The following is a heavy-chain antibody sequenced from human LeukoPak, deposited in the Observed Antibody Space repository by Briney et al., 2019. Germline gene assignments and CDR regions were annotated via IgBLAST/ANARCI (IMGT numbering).Heavy chain of an antibody. Sequence: PSETLSLTCVVSGGSISSTNWWSWVRQPPGKGLEWIGEIHHSGSTNYKPSLKSRVTISVDKSKNQFSLKLSSVTAADTAVYYCVREEGEGSGGSGAFDIWGQGTMVTVSS. D-gene: IGHD2-15*01. CDR2: IHHSGST. J-gene: IGHJ3*02. CDR1: GGSISSTNW. CDR3: VREEGEGSGGSGAFDI. V-gene: IGHV4-4*02.